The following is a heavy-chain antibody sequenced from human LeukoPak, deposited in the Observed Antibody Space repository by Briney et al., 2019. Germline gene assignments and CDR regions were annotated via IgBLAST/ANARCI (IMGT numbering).Heavy chain of an antibody. J-gene: IGHJ5*02. V-gene: IGHV3-7*03. Sequence: PGGSLRLSCAASGFTFTGYWMTWVRQAPGKGLEWVATITQEGSEKYYVDSVKGRFTISRDNAKNSLYLQMNSLRVEDTAVFYCATGHSGSYSAWGQGTLVTVSS. CDR1: GFTFTGYW. CDR3: ATGHSGSYSA. CDR2: ITQEGSEK. D-gene: IGHD3-10*01.